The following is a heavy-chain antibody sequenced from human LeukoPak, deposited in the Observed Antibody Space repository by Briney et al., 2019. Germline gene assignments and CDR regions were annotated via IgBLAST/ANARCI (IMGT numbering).Heavy chain of an antibody. J-gene: IGHJ4*02. Sequence: GGSLRLSCAASGFTFSSYWMHWVRHAPGKGLVWVSRINSDGSSTSYADSVKGRFTISRDNAKNTLYLQMNSLRAEDTAVYYCARDEYDYVWGGYDGSPFDYWGQGTLVTVSS. CDR1: GFTFSSYW. CDR3: ARDEYDYVWGGYDGSPFDY. V-gene: IGHV3-74*01. D-gene: IGHD3-16*01. CDR2: INSDGSST.